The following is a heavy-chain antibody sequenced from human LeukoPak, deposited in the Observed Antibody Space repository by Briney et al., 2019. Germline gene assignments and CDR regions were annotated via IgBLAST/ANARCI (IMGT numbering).Heavy chain of an antibody. CDR2: IYYSGST. D-gene: IGHD3-10*01. J-gene: IGHJ3*02. CDR1: GGSISSYY. CDR3: ARLPKGEEPYGSGSYQPYDAFDI. Sequence: PSETLSLTCTVSGGSISSYYWSWIRQPPGKGLEWIGYIYYSGSTNYNPSLKSRVTISVDTSKNQFSLKLSSVTAADTAVYYCARLPKGEEPYGSGSYQPYDAFDIWGQGTMVTVSS. V-gene: IGHV4-59*08.